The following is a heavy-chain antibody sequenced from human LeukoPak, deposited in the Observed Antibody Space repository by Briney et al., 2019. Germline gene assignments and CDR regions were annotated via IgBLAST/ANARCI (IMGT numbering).Heavy chain of an antibody. CDR2: INAGNGNT. Sequence: GASVKVSCKASGYTFTSYGISWVRQAPGQRLEWMGWINAGNGNTKYSQKFQGRVTITRDTSASTVYMELSSLRSEDTAVYYCARPRTYYDFWRGYPPFDYWGQGTLVTVSS. V-gene: IGHV1-3*01. J-gene: IGHJ4*02. CDR3: ARPRTYYDFWRGYPPFDY. CDR1: GYTFTSYG. D-gene: IGHD3-3*01.